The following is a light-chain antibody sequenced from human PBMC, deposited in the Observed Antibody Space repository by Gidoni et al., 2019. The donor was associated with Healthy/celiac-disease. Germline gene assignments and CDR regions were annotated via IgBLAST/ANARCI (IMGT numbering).Light chain of an antibody. J-gene: IGKJ4*01. Sequence: EIVLTQSPATLSLSPGERATLSCRASQSVSSYLDWYQQKPGKAPRLLIYDASNRATGIPARFSGSGSGTDFTLTISSLEPEDFAVYYCQRRSNWPTFGGGTKVEIK. CDR3: QRRSNWPT. CDR1: QSVSSY. V-gene: IGKV3-11*01. CDR2: DAS.